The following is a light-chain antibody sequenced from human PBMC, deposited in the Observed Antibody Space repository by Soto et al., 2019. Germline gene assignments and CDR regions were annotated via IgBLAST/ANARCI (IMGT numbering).Light chain of an antibody. J-gene: IGLJ2*01. Sequence: QSVLTQPPSVSGAPGQRVTISCTGSSSNIGAGARYDVHWYQQFPGAAPKLLIYANSKRPSGVPERFSGSRFGTSASLAITGLQAEDEADYYCQSYDNALGGSEAFGGGTKLTVL. V-gene: IGLV1-40*01. CDR3: QSYDNALGGSEA. CDR1: SSNIGAGARYD. CDR2: ANS.